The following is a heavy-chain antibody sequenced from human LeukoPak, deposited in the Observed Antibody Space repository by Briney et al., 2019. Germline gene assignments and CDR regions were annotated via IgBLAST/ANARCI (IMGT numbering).Heavy chain of an antibody. Sequence: PTGGSLRLSCAASGFTFSSYEMNWVRQALGKGLEWVSYISSSGSTIYYADSVKVRFTISRDNAKNSLYLQMNSLRAEDTAVYYCVTPTSPQDDAFDIWGQGTMVTVSS. CDR1: GFTFSSYE. CDR3: VTPTSPQDDAFDI. CDR2: ISSSGSTI. J-gene: IGHJ3*02. D-gene: IGHD6-6*01. V-gene: IGHV3-48*03.